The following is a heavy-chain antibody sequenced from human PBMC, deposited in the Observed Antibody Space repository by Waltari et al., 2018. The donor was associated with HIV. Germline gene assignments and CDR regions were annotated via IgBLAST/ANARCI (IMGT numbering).Heavy chain of an antibody. V-gene: IGHV1-8*01. Sequence: QVQPVQSGAEAKKPGASVKVSCKASGYTLTSYDIHWVRQATGQGLEWMGWMNPNSGNTGYAQKFQGRVTMTRNTSISTAYMELSSLRSEDTAVYYCARGEAARRDWYFDLWGRGTLVTVSS. D-gene: IGHD6-6*01. CDR1: GYTLTSYD. CDR2: MNPNSGNT. J-gene: IGHJ2*01. CDR3: ARGEAARRDWYFDL.